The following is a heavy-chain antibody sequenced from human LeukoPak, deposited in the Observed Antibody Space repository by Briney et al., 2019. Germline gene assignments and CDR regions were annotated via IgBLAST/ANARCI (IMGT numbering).Heavy chain of an antibody. J-gene: IGHJ6*02. Sequence: GGSLRLSCTASGFTFGDYAMSWFRQAPGKGLEWVGFIRSKAYGGTTEYAASVKGRFTISRDDSKSIAYLQMNSLKTEDTAVYYCTRAGEVAAAPGVKSYYYYYGMDVWGQGTTVTVSS. V-gene: IGHV3-49*03. CDR3: TRAGEVAAAPGVKSYYYYYGMDV. CDR2: IRSKAYGGTT. CDR1: GFTFGDYA. D-gene: IGHD6-13*01.